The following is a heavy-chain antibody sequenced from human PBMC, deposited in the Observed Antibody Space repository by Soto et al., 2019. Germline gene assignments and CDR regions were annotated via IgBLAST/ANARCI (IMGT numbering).Heavy chain of an antibody. D-gene: IGHD6-13*01. Sequence: QVQLVQSGAEVKKPGASVKVSCKASGYTFTSYDINWVRQATGQGLEWMGWMNPNSGNTGYAQKFQGRVTMTRNTSISPAYMELSSLRSEDTAVYYCARVGYSSSSGLGYENWFDPWGQGTLVTVSS. J-gene: IGHJ5*02. CDR2: MNPNSGNT. V-gene: IGHV1-8*01. CDR3: ARVGYSSSSGLGYENWFDP. CDR1: GYTFTSYD.